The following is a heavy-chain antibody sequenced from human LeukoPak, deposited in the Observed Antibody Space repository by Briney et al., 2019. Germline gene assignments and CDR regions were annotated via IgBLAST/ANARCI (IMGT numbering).Heavy chain of an antibody. CDR2: IYYSGSS. D-gene: IGHD4-17*01. V-gene: IGHV4-59*08. J-gene: IGHJ5*02. Sequence: KPSETLSLTCTVSGVSISSDYWSWIRLPPGKGPEWIGYIYYSGSSNYNPSLKSRVTMSVDTSKNQFSLKLTSVTAADTAVYYCARRLRQNLFDPWGQGTLVTVSS. CDR3: ARRLRQNLFDP. CDR1: GVSISSDY.